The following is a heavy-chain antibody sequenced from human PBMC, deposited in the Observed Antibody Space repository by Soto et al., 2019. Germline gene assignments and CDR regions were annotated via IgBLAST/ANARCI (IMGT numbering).Heavy chain of an antibody. V-gene: IGHV3-53*01. CDR1: GFTVSSNY. CDR2: VYSGGST. Sequence: XGSLRLSCAASGFTVSSNYLSWVRQAPGKGLEWVSVVYSGGSTYYADSVKGRFTISRDNSKNTLYLQMNSLRAEDTAVYYCARDRGHYDFWSGYVYWGQGTLVTVSS. CDR3: ARDRGHYDFWSGYVY. J-gene: IGHJ4*02. D-gene: IGHD3-3*01.